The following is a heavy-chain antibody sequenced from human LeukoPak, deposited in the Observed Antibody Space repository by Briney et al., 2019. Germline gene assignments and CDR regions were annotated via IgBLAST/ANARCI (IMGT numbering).Heavy chain of an antibody. J-gene: IGHJ6*02. CDR3: ARAMEYYDFWSGYWDYYYGMDV. V-gene: IGHV3-53*04. CDR2: IYSGGST. Sequence: GGSLRLSCAASGFTVSSNYMSWVRQAPGKGLEWVSVIYSGGSTYYADSVKGRFTISRHNSKNTLYLQMNSLRAEDTAVYYCARAMEYYDFWSGYWDYYYGMDVWGHGNTVTVSS. D-gene: IGHD3-3*01. CDR1: GFTVSSNY.